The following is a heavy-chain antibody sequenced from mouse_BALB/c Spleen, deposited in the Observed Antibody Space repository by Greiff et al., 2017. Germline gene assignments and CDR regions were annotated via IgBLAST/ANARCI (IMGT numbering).Heavy chain of an antibody. CDR2: IDPANGNT. Sequence: VHVKQSGAELVKPGASVKLSCTASGFNIKDTYMHWVKQRPEQGLEWIGRIDPANGNTKYDPKFQGKATITADTSSNTAYLQLSSLTSEDTAVYYCARFTTARGFAYWGQGTLVTVSA. CDR1: GFNIKDTY. CDR3: ARFTTARGFAY. V-gene: IGHV14-3*02. J-gene: IGHJ3*01. D-gene: IGHD1-2*01.